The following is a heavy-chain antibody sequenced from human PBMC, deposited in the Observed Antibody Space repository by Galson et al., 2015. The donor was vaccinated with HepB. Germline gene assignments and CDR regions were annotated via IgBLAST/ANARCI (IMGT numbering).Heavy chain of an antibody. D-gene: IGHD6-13*01. CDR3: ARELETAAGTGLDY. V-gene: IGHV3-30*04. CDR1: GFTFSSYA. CDR2: ISYDGSNK. J-gene: IGHJ4*02. Sequence: SLRLSCAASGFTFSSYAMHWVRQAPGKGLEWVAVISYDGSNKYYADSVKGRFTISRDNSKNTLYLQMNSLRAEDTAVYYCARELETAAGTGLDYWGQGTLVTVSS.